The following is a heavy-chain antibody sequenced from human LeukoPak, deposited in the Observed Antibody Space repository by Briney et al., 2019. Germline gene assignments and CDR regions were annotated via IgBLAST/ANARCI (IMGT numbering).Heavy chain of an antibody. CDR3: AQDLAWGASDF. CDR1: GFTFSNYS. CDR2: ISFSGSYI. Sequence: GGSLRLSCAASGFTFSNYSMNWVRQAPGKGLEWVSSISFSGSYIYYADSLRGRITISRDNTKNSLYLQMNSLRVEDTAIYYCAQDLAWGASDFWGQGTLVTVSS. D-gene: IGHD7-27*01. J-gene: IGHJ4*02. V-gene: IGHV3-21*04.